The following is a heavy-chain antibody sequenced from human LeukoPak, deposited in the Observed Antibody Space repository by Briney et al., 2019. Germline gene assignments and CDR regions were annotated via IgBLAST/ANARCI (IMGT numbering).Heavy chain of an antibody. Sequence: SETLSLTCTVSGGSISSYYWSWIRQPPGKGLEWIGYIYYSGSTNYNPSLKSRVTISVDTSKNQFSLKLSSVTAADTAVYYCARAPPTVAYYYYGMDVWGQRTTVTVSS. CDR1: GGSISSYY. CDR2: IYYSGST. D-gene: IGHD4-23*01. J-gene: IGHJ6*02. V-gene: IGHV4-59*01. CDR3: ARAPPTVAYYYYGMDV.